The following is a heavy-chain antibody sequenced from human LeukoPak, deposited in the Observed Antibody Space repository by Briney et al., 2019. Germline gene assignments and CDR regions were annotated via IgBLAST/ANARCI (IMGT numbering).Heavy chain of an antibody. CDR1: GFTFSDFW. Sequence: GGSLRLSCAVSGFTFSDFWMSWVRQAPGRGLEWVANIHPEGNEKYHVESVKGRFTISRDNAKNSLFLQMNGLRVEDTAVYYCARGDAFSGDHWGQGTLVTVSS. J-gene: IGHJ4*02. V-gene: IGHV3-7*04. CDR3: ARGDAFSGDH. CDR2: IHPEGNEK.